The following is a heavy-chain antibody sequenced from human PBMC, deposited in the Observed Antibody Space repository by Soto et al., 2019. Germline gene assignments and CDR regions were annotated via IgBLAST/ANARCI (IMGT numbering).Heavy chain of an antibody. V-gene: IGHV1-3*01. CDR1: GGTFSSYA. CDR2: INAGNGNT. D-gene: IGHD6-13*01. Sequence: ASEKVSCKASGGTFSSYAISWVRQAPGQRLEWMGWINAGNGNTKYSQKFQGRVTITRDTSASTAYMELSSLRSEDTAVYYCATRILRGYSSSWYNWFDPWGQGTLVTVSS. CDR3: ATRILRGYSSSWYNWFDP. J-gene: IGHJ5*02.